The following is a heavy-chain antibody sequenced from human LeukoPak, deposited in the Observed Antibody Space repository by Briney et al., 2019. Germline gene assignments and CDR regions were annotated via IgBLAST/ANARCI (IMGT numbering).Heavy chain of an antibody. Sequence: GGSLRLSCAASGFTFNSYGMHWVRQAPGKGLEWVAVIWYDGSNKYYADSVKGRFTISRDNSKNTLYLQMNSLRAEDTAVYYCAREAYCSGGSCYFDYWGQGTLVTVSS. D-gene: IGHD2-15*01. J-gene: IGHJ4*02. CDR3: AREAYCSGGSCYFDY. CDR1: GFTFNSYG. CDR2: IWYDGSNK. V-gene: IGHV3-33*01.